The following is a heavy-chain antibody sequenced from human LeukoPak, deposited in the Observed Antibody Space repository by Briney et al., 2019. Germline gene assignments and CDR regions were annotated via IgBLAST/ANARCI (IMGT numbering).Heavy chain of an antibody. CDR2: ISYDGTNK. V-gene: IGHV3-30*18. J-gene: IGHJ6*02. CDR3: AKDSYYYDSSRHLPQAPGGMDV. Sequence: GRSLRLSCAASGFTFSSYGMHWVRQAPGKGLEWVAVISYDGTNKYYADSVKGRFTISRDNSKNTLYLQMNSLRAEDTAVYYCAKDSYYYDSSRHLPQAPGGMDVWGQGTTVTVSS. D-gene: IGHD3-22*01. CDR1: GFTFSSYG.